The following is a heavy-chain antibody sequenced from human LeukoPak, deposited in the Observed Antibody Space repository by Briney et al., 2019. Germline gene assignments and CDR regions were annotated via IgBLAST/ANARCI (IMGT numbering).Heavy chain of an antibody. J-gene: IGHJ5*02. Sequence: SSETLSLTCTVSGGSISRSNWWTWVRQPPGKGLEWIGEIYHSGSPNYNPSLKSRVTISMDKSKNQLSLRLTSVTAADTAVYYCARNGGGSGWGNWFDPWGQGTLVTVSS. CDR2: IYHSGSP. CDR3: ARNGGGSGWGNWFDP. D-gene: IGHD6-19*01. V-gene: IGHV4-4*02. CDR1: GGSISRSNW.